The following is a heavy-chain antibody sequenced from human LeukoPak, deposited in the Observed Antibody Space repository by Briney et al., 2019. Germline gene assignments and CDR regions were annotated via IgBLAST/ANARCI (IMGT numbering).Heavy chain of an antibody. Sequence: GGSLRLSCAASGFTFSSYGMHWVRQAPGKGLEWVSAISGSGGSTYYADSVKGRFTISRDNSKNTLYLQMNSLRAEDTAVYYCAKDYSYYDSSGYSHFDYWGQGTLVTVS. D-gene: IGHD3-22*01. CDR3: AKDYSYYDSSGYSHFDY. CDR1: GFTFSSYG. J-gene: IGHJ4*02. CDR2: ISGSGGST. V-gene: IGHV3-23*01.